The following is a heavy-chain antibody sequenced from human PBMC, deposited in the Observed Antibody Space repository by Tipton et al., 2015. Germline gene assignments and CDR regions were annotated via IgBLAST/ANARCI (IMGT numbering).Heavy chain of an antibody. CDR2: ISGSGTST. D-gene: IGHD1-26*01. CDR3: AKDWEVANRPRFYFDY. CDR1: GFTFSNYA. J-gene: IGHJ4*02. Sequence: GSLRLSCAASGFTFSNYAMSWVRQAPGKGLEWVSAISGSGTSTYYADSVKGRFTISRDNSKNTLYLQMNSLRAEDTAVYYCAKDWEVANRPRFYFDYWGQGTLVTVSS. V-gene: IGHV3-23*01.